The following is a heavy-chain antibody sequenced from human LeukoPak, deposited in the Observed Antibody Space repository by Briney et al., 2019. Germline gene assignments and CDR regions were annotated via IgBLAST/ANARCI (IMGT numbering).Heavy chain of an antibody. Sequence: GGSLRLSCAASGFTFSSYEMNWVRQAPGKGLEWLSNISNSGSNRYYADSVKGRFTISRDNAKNSLYLQMNSLRAEDTAVYYCCQTSAYYYYMDVWGKGTTVTISS. J-gene: IGHJ6*03. CDR3: CQTSAYYYYMDV. V-gene: IGHV3-48*03. CDR2: ISNSGSNR. D-gene: IGHD3-10*01. CDR1: GFTFSSYE.